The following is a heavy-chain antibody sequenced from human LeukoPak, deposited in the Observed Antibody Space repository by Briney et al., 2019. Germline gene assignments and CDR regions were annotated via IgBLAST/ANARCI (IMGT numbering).Heavy chain of an antibody. CDR1: GYTFTGYY. CDR2: ISPDRGGT. Sequence: ASVKVSCKASGYTFTGYYIHWVRQAPGQGLEWMGWISPDRGGTYYAQKFQGRVTMTRDTSISAAYIELSRLRSDDTGVYYCARDTSGWYNCWGQRTLVTVS. CDR3: ARDTSGWYNC. V-gene: IGHV1-2*02. D-gene: IGHD6-19*01. J-gene: IGHJ4*02.